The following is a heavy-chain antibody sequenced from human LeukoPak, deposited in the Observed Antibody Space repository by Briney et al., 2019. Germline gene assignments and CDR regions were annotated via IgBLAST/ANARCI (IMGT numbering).Heavy chain of an antibody. V-gene: IGHV1-18*01. CDR3: AKLGGDSSGPHCCHA. Sequence: EASVKVSCKAPGYTFTSYGISWVRQAPGQGLEWMGWISAYNGNTNYAQKLQGRVTMTTDTSTSTAYMELRSLRSDDTAVYYCAKLGGDSSGPHCCHAWDQGTLVTVSS. CDR2: ISAYNGNT. D-gene: IGHD3-22*01. CDR1: GYTFTSYG. J-gene: IGHJ5*02.